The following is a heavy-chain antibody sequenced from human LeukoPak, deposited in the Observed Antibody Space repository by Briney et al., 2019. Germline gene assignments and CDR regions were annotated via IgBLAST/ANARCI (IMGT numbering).Heavy chain of an antibody. CDR3: ARFYTTSQYGSGYMDV. Sequence: PSETLSLTCTVSGGSITSYYWSWIRQPPGKGLEWIGYIYYSGSTNYNPSLKSRVTISVDTSKNQFSLKLSSVTAADTAVYYCARFYTTSQYGSGYMDVWGKGTTVTVSS. J-gene: IGHJ6*03. V-gene: IGHV4-59*08. CDR1: GGSITSYY. CDR2: IYYSGST. D-gene: IGHD3-10*01.